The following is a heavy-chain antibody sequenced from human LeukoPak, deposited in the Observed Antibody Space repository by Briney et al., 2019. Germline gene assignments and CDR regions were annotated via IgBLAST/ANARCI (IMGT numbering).Heavy chain of an antibody. CDR3: ARMAHLPHLHLYGSGSSNWFDP. CDR2: IIPIFGTA. Sequence: SVKVSCKASGGTFSSYAISWLRQAPGQGLEWMGRIIPIFGTANYAQKFQGRVTITTDESTSAAYMELSSLRSEDTAVYYCARMAHLPHLHLYGSGSSNWFDPWGQGTLVTVSS. CDR1: GGTFSSYA. J-gene: IGHJ5*02. D-gene: IGHD3-10*01. V-gene: IGHV1-69*05.